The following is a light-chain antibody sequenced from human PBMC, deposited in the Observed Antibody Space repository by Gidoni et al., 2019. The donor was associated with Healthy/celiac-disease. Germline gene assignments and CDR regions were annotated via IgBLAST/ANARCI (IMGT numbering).Light chain of an antibody. Sequence: DIQMTQSPSSLSASVGDRVTITCRASQSISSYLNWYQQKPGKAPKLLIYAASSLQSGVPSRFSGSGSGTDFTLTIGSLQPEDFATYYCQQSYSTRPLTFGGGTKVEIK. CDR1: QSISSY. CDR3: QQSYSTRPLT. J-gene: IGKJ4*01. V-gene: IGKV1-39*01. CDR2: AAS.